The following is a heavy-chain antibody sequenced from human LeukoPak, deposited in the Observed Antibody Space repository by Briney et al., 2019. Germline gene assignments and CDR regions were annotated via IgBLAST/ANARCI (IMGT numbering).Heavy chain of an antibody. Sequence: SETLSLTCTVSGGSISSSSYYWGWIRQPPGKGLEWIGSIYYSGSTYYNPSLKSRVTISVDTSKNQFSLKLSSVTAADTAVYYCARNPRYCSSTSCSRGVDVWGKGTTVTVSS. J-gene: IGHJ6*04. CDR2: IYYSGST. D-gene: IGHD2-2*01. CDR3: ARNPRYCSSTSCSRGVDV. CDR1: GGSISSSSYY. V-gene: IGHV4-39*01.